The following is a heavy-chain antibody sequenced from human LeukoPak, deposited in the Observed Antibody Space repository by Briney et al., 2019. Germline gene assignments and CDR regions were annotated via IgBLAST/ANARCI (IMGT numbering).Heavy chain of an antibody. Sequence: ASVKVSCKASGYTFTTYYMHWVRQAPGQGLEWMGIINPSGGSTSYEQKFQGRVTMTRDTSTGTVYMELSSLRSEDTAVYYCARCQQPVPGGVNDRYYYYVMDVWGQGTTVTVSS. D-gene: IGHD6-13*01. CDR2: INPSGGST. J-gene: IGHJ6*02. V-gene: IGHV1-46*01. CDR1: GYTFTTYY. CDR3: ARCQQPVPGGVNDRYYYYVMDV.